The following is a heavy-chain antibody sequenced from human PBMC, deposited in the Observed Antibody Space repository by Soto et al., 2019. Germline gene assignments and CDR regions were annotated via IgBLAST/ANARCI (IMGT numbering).Heavy chain of an antibody. J-gene: IGHJ4*02. CDR2: IKEEGSER. CDR3: ARAGSENDY. Sequence: EVQLVESGGGLVQPGGSLSLSCAASGFTFSNFWMSWVREDPGKGLEWVANIKEEGSERHYVDSVKGRFISSRDNAKNTRYLQLNSLRAEDTAVYYCARAGSENDYWGQGTLVTVSS. D-gene: IGHD3-10*01. V-gene: IGHV3-7*05. CDR1: GFTFSNFW.